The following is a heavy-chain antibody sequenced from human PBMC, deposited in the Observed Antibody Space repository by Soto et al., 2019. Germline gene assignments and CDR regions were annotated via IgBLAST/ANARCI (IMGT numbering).Heavy chain of an antibody. J-gene: IGHJ6*02. CDR1: GGTFSSYA. V-gene: IGHV1-69*12. Sequence: HVQLVQSGAEVKKPGSSVKVSCKASGGTFSSYAISWVRQAPGQGLEWMGGIIPISGTANYAQKFQGRVTITADESTGTAYMELSSLRSEDTAVYYCAALSSGSGYYYYGMDVWGQGTTVTVSS. CDR2: IIPISGTA. CDR3: AALSSGSGYYYYGMDV. D-gene: IGHD6-19*01.